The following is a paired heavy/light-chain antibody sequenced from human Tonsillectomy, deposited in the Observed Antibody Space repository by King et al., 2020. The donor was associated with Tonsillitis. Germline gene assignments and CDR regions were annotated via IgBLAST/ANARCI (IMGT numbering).Heavy chain of an antibody. CDR3: AKDFRNYYYDSSDYWHSFDY. CDR1: GFTFSSYG. V-gene: IGHV3-30*02. D-gene: IGHD3-22*01. J-gene: IGHJ4*02. Sequence: QVQLVESGGGVVQPGGSLRLSCGASGFTFSSYGMHWVRQAPGKGLEWVAFIRYDGNNKYYIDSVKGRFTISRDNSKNTLYLQMNSLSAEDTAVYYCAKDFRNYYYDSSDYWHSFDYWGQGTLVTVSS. CDR2: IRYDGNNK.
Light chain of an antibody. J-gene: IGKJ5*01. CDR2: AAS. V-gene: IGKV1-39*01. Sequence: DIQMTQSPSSLSASVGDRVTITCRASQSISSYLNWYQQKPGKAPKLLIYAASSLQSAVPSRFSGSGSGTDYTLTIISLQPEDFATYYCQQSYSTPITFGQGTRLEIK. CDR1: QSISSY. CDR3: QQSYSTPIT.